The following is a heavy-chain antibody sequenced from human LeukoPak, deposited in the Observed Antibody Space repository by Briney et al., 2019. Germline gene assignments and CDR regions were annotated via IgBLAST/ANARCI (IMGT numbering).Heavy chain of an antibody. V-gene: IGHV4-34*01. J-gene: IGHJ4*02. CDR1: GGSFSGYY. CDR2: IYHSGST. CDR3: ARGVYDSSGYYWDY. Sequence: SETLSLTCAVYGGSFSGYYWSWVRQPPGKGLEWIGEIYHSGSTNYNPSLKSRVTISVDRSKNQFSLKLGSVTAADTAVYYCARGVYDSSGYYWDYWGQGTLVTVSS. D-gene: IGHD3-22*01.